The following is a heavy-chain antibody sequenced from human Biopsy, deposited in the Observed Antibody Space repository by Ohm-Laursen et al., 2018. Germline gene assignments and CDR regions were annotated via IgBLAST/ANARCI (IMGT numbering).Heavy chain of an antibody. J-gene: IGHJ6*02. CDR1: GGPFNDYS. D-gene: IGHD5-18*01. CDR2: IKQSGDT. V-gene: IGHV4-34*01. CDR3: ARGVLVTKYITAWYGLATYPKPSGFEYRGMDV. Sequence: SETLSLTCTVSGGPFNDYSWTWIRRSPGKGLEWIGEIKQSGDTKYNPSLKSRVTISADTSKNQFSLKLTSVTAADTALYFCARGVLVTKYITAWYGLATYPKPSGFEYRGMDVWGQGTTVTVSS.